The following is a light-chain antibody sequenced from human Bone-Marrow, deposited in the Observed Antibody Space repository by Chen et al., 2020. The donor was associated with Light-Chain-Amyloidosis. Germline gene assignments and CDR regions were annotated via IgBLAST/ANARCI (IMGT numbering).Light chain of an antibody. J-gene: IGLJ2*01. CDR3: QSADSSGTYEVI. CDR2: RDT. Sequence: SYELTQPPSVSVSPGQTARITCSGDDLPTKYAYWYQQKPGQAPVLVIHRDTERPSGISERFSGSSSGTTATSTNSGVQAEDEADYHCQSADSSGTYEVILGGGTKLTVL. CDR1: DLPTKY. V-gene: IGLV3-25*03.